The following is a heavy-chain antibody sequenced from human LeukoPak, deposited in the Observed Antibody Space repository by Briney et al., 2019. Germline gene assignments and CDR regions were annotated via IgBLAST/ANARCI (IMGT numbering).Heavy chain of an antibody. J-gene: IGHJ4*02. D-gene: IGHD2-2*01. CDR1: GYTFTKYN. CDR3: ARESSCRSTSCYRH. CDR2: ISTYNGHT. Sequence: ASVKVSCKTSGYTFTKYNVIWVRQAPGQGLEWMGWISTYNGHTNYAEKFQGRVTMTTDTSTTTAYMEMRSLKSDDAAVYYCARESSCRSTSCYRHWGQGTLVIVSA. V-gene: IGHV1-18*01.